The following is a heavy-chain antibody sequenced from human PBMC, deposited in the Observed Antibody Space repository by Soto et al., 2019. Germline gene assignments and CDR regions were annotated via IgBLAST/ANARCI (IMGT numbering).Heavy chain of an antibody. V-gene: IGHV6-1*01. CDR3: TKQKGYNPSYNGMDV. Sequence: SQTLSLTCAISGDSVSSNSAAWNWIRQSPSRGLEWLGRAYYRSQWFYDSAVSVRSRINVIPDTSRNQFSLQLNSVTPEDTAVYYSTKQKGYNPSYNGMDVWGQGTMVTVSS. CDR1: GDSVSSNSAA. D-gene: IGHD1-1*01. CDR2: AYYRSQWFY. J-gene: IGHJ6*02.